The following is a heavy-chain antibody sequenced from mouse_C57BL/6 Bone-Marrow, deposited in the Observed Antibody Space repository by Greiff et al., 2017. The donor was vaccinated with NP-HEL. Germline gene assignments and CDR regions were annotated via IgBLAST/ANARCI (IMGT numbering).Heavy chain of an antibody. CDR2: INPSTGGT. J-gene: IGHJ1*03. CDR1: GYSFTGYY. D-gene: IGHD1-1*01. CDR3: ASPYYGSRHWYFDV. Sequence: VQLKESGPELVKPGASVRISCKASGYSFTGYYMNWVKQSPEKSLEWIGEINPSTGGTTYNQKFKAKATLTVDKSSSTAYMQLKSLTSEDSAVYYCASPYYGSRHWYFDVWGTGTTVTVSS. V-gene: IGHV1-42*01.